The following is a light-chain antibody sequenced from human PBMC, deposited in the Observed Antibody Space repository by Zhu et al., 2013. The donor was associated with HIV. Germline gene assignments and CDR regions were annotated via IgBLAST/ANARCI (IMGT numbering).Light chain of an antibody. J-gene: IGKJ4*01. V-gene: IGKV4-1*01. CDR1: QSVLYSSNNKNY. Sequence: IVMTQSPDSLAVSLGERATINCKSSQSVLYSSNNKNYLAWYQQKPGQPPKLLIYWASTRESGVPDRFSGSGSGTDFTLTISSLQAEDVAIYYCQQYYSTLALSFGGGTKVEIK. CDR3: QQYYSTLALS. CDR2: WAS.